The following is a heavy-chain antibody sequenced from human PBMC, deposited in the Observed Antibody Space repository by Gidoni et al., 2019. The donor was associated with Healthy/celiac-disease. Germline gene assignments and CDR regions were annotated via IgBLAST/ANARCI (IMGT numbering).Heavy chain of an antibody. V-gene: IGHV3-21*01. CDR2: ISSSRSYI. J-gene: IGHJ4*02. CDR3: ARAVPGIAAAGTVY. CDR1: GFTVGSYS. D-gene: IGHD6-13*01. Sequence: EVQQVESGGARVKPGGSLRLSCAAAGFTVGSYSMHWVRQAPGKGLEWVSSISSSRSYIYYADSVKGRFTIPRDNAKNSLYLQMNSLRAEDTAVYYCARAVPGIAAAGTVYWGQGTLVTVSS.